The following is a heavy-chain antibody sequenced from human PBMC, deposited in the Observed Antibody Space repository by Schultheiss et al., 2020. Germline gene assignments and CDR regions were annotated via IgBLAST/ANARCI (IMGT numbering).Heavy chain of an antibody. CDR1: GYTFTRYG. D-gene: IGHD3/OR15-3a*01. V-gene: IGHV1-2*02. Sequence: ASVKVSCKASGYTFTRYGISWVRQAPGQGLEWMGWINPNSGGTNYAQKFQGRVTMTRDTSISTAYMELSRLRSDDTAVYYCAKGSTDWTMYWYFDLWGRGTLGTVSS. CDR3: AKGSTDWTMYWYFDL. J-gene: IGHJ2*01. CDR2: INPNSGGT.